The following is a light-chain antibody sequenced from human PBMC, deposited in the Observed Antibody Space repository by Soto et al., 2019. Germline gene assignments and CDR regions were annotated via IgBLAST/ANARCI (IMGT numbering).Light chain of an antibody. CDR2: GAS. Sequence: EIVMTQSPDTLSLSPGQRSTLSCSSSVSVSSNLAWYQQKPGQAPRLLIFGASTRATGIPARFSGSGSGTEFTLTISSLQSEDFAVYYCQQYNNWPPITIGQGTRLE. V-gene: IGKV3-15*01. J-gene: IGKJ5*01. CDR3: QQYNNWPPIT. CDR1: VSVSSN.